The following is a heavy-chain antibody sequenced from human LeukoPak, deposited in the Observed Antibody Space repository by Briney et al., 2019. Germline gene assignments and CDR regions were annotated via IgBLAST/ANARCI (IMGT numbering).Heavy chain of an antibody. CDR3: ARDGDTGYYYGSGSYYIPNNWFDP. V-gene: IGHV3-7*03. CDR2: IKQDGSEK. CDR1: GFTFSSYW. D-gene: IGHD3-10*01. Sequence: GGSLRLSCAASGFTFSSYWMSWVRQAPGKGLEWVANIKQDGSEKYYVDSVKGRFTISRDNAKNSLYLQVNSLRAEDTAVYYCARDGDTGYYYGSGSYYIPNNWFDPWGQGTLVTVSS. J-gene: IGHJ5*02.